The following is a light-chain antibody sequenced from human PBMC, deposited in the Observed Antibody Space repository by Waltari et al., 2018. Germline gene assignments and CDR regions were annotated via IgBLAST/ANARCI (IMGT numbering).Light chain of an antibody. CDR1: QSISTW. Sequence: DIQMTKSPSTLSASVGDRVTITCRASQSISTWLAWYQQKPGKAPKLLIYKASSLESGVPSRCSGGGSGTEFTLTISSLQPDDFATYYCQQYQTYPVTFGGGTKLEI. V-gene: IGKV1-5*03. CDR3: QQYQTYPVT. CDR2: KAS. J-gene: IGKJ4*01.